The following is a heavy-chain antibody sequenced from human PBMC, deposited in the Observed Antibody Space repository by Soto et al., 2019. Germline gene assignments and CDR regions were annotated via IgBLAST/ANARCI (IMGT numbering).Heavy chain of an antibody. V-gene: IGHV3-23*01. J-gene: IGHJ1*01. D-gene: IGHD2-21*02. CDR3: ATYGGDSGGFEYFKH. Sequence: EVQLLESGGGLVQPGVSLRLSCAASGLTFSNYGMTWVRQAPGKVLEWVSAISGSGDTYNVDSLKGRFSISRDNSKSTLFLQMNSLRAEDTAVYYCATYGGDSGGFEYFKHWGPGTLVTVSS. CDR2: ISGSGDT. CDR1: GLTFSNYG.